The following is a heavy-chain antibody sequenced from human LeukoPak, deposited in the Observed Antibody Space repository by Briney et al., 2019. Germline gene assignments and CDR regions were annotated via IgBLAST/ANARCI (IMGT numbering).Heavy chain of an antibody. CDR2: ISGGGGTT. D-gene: IGHD3-3*01. CDR1: GFTFTNYA. Sequence: PGGSLRLSCVASGFTFTNYAMSWVRQAPGKGLEWVSVISGGGGTTYYADSVKGRFTLSRDNSKNTVYLQMNSLRAEDTAVYYCAKATLYDFWRGYSYYFDYWGQGTLVTVSS. J-gene: IGHJ4*02. V-gene: IGHV3-23*01. CDR3: AKATLYDFWRGYSYYFDY.